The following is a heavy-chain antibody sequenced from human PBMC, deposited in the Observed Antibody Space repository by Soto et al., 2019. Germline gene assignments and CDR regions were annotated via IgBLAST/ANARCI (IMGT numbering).Heavy chain of an antibody. D-gene: IGHD6-19*01. CDR1: GFTFTSSA. Sequence: ASVKVSCKASGFTFTSSAVQWVRQARGQRLEWIGWIVVGSGNTNYAQKFQERVTITRDMSTSTAYMELNSLKTEDTAVYYCTTPSSSSGWWMFDYWGQGTLVTVSS. V-gene: IGHV1-58*01. J-gene: IGHJ4*02. CDR3: TTPSSSSGWWMFDY. CDR2: IVVGSGNT.